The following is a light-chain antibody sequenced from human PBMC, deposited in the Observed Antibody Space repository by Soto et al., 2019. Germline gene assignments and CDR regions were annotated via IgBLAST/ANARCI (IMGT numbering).Light chain of an antibody. Sequence: EIVLTQSPGTLSLSPGERATLSCRASQSVSSSYLAWYQQKPGQAPRLLIYGASNRATGIPDRFSGSGSGTDFTLTISRLEPEDFAVYYCQQYGSSGTLGQGTKV. CDR2: GAS. CDR1: QSVSSSY. CDR3: QQYGSSGT. J-gene: IGKJ1*01. V-gene: IGKV3-20*01.